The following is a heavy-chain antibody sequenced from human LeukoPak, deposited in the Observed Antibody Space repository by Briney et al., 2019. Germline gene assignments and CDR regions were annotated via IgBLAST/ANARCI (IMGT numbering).Heavy chain of an antibody. Sequence: PGGSLRLSCAASGFTFSNYWMHWVRQAPGEGLVWVSHINTDGTTTNYADSVKGRFTISRDNAKNTLYLQMNSLRAEDTAVYFCARVQPSIVGLWGQGTMVTVSS. CDR2: INTDGTTT. CDR3: ARVQPSIVGL. D-gene: IGHD2/OR15-2a*01. CDR1: GFTFSNYW. V-gene: IGHV3-74*01. J-gene: IGHJ3*01.